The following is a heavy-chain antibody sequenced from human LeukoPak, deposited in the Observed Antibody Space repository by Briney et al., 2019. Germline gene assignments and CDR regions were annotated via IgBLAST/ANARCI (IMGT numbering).Heavy chain of an antibody. CDR1: GFTFSSYS. D-gene: IGHD3-22*01. CDR3: VRKKYTYYYDSSGYYYDY. V-gene: IGHV3-21*01. J-gene: IGHJ4*02. Sequence: GGSLRLSCAASGFTFSSYSMNWVRQAPGKGLEWVSSISSSSSYIYYADSVKGRFTISRDNAKNSLYLQMNSLRAEDTAVYYCVRKKYTYYYDSSGYYYDYWGQGTLVTVSS. CDR2: ISSSSSYI.